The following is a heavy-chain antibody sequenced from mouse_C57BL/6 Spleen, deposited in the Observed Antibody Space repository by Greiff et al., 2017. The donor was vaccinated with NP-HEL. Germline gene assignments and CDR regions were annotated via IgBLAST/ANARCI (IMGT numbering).Heavy chain of an antibody. CDR3: ARGDYDVGAWFAY. CDR1: GFTFSSYA. J-gene: IGHJ3*01. V-gene: IGHV5-4*03. CDR2: ISDGGSYT. D-gene: IGHD2-4*01. Sequence: DVKLVESGGGLVKPGGSLKLSCAASGFTFSSYAMSWVRQTPEKRLEWVATISDGGSYTYYPDNVKGRFTISRDNAKNNLYLQMSQLKSEDTAMYYCARGDYDVGAWFAYWGQGTLVTVSA.